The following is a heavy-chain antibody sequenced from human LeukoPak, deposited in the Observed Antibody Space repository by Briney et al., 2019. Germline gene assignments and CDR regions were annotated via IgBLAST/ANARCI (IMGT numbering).Heavy chain of an antibody. CDR2: IYYDGST. D-gene: IGHD3-22*01. J-gene: IGHJ4*02. CDR1: GDSISSYY. V-gene: IGHV4-59*01. CDR3: ARVAMAENYYDSSGYFDY. Sequence: PSETLSLTCTVSGDSISSYYWSWIRQPPGKGLEWIGYIYYDGSTNYNPSLKSRVTISVDTSKNQFSLKLSPMTATDTAVYYCARVAMAENYYDSSGYFDYWGQGTLVTVSS.